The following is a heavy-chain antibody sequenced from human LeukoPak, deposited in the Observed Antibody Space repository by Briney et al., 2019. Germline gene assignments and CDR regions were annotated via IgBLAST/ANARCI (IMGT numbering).Heavy chain of an antibody. CDR1: GFTFSSYG. V-gene: IGHV3-30*02. Sequence: PGGSLRLSCAASGFTFSSYGMHWVRQAPGKGLEGVAFIRYDGSNKEYVDSVKGRFTISRDNSKNTLYLQINSLRVEDTAVYYCAKDLEYQLLYGTFDYWGQGALVTVSS. J-gene: IGHJ4*02. D-gene: IGHD2-2*02. CDR3: AKDLEYQLLYGTFDY. CDR2: IRYDGSNK.